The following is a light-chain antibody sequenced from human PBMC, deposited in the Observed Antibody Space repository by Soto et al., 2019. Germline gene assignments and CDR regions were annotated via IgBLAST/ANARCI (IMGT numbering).Light chain of an antibody. V-gene: IGKV1-27*01. CDR2: AAS. CDR3: QKYDSAPET. CDR1: QAISNY. J-gene: IGKJ3*01. Sequence: DIQMTQSPSSLSASVGDRVTITCRASQAISNYLAWYQQKPGKVPKLLIYAASTLQSGVPFRFSGSGFGTDFTLTISSLQPEDVATYYCQKYDSAPETFGPGTKVDIK.